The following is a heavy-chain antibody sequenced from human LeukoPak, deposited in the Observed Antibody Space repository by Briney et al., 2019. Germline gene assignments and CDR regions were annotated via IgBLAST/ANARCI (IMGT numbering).Heavy chain of an antibody. CDR3: AKGRGPAAGTMES. V-gene: IGHV3-30*04. Sequence: GGSLRLSCAASGFTFSSYAMHWVRQAPGKGLEWVAVISYDGSNKYYADSVKGRFTISRDNSKNTLYLQMNSLRAEDTALYYCAKGRGPAAGTMESWGQGTLVTVSS. J-gene: IGHJ5*02. CDR2: ISYDGSNK. CDR1: GFTFSSYA. D-gene: IGHD6-13*01.